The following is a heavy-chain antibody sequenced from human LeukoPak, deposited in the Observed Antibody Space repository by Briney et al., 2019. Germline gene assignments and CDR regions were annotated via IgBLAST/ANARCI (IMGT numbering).Heavy chain of an antibody. J-gene: IGHJ4*02. D-gene: IGHD4-23*01. Sequence: GGSLRLSCAASGFTFSSYALHWVRQAPGKGLEYVSAISSNGGSTYYANSVKGRFTISRDNSKNTLYLQMGSLRAEDMAVYYCAREGGGAEFDYWGQGTLVTVSS. CDR1: GFTFSSYA. CDR3: AREGGGAEFDY. CDR2: ISSNGGST. V-gene: IGHV3-64*01.